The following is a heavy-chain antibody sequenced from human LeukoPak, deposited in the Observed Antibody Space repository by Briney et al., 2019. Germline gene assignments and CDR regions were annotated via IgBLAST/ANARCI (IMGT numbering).Heavy chain of an antibody. V-gene: IGHV4-34*01. CDR3: ARALTLYSRDPALRRSGWSDY. J-gene: IGHJ4*02. Sequence: GSLRLSCAASGFTFSSYGMSWIRQPPGKGLEWIGEINHSGSTNYNPSLKSRVTISVDTTKNQFSLKLSSVTAADTAVYYCARALTLYSRDPALRRSGWSDYWGQGTLVTVSS. CDR2: INHSGST. D-gene: IGHD6-19*01. CDR1: GFTFSSYG.